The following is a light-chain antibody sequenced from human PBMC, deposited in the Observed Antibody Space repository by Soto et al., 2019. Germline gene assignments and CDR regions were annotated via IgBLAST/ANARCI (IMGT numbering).Light chain of an antibody. CDR2: ENN. J-gene: IGLJ1*01. CDR1: SGSIANNY. CDR3: SSYTNINTRACV. V-gene: IGLV6-57*04. Sequence: NFMLTQPHSVSESPGKTLSISCTRSSGSIANNYVQWYQQRPGSAPTTVIYENNQRLSGVPDRFSGSTDGSSNSASLTISGLQTEDEAEYYCSSYTNINTRACVFGTGTKLTVL.